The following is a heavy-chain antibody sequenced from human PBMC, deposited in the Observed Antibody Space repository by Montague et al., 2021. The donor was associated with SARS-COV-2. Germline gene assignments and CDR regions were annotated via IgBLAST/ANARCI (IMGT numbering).Heavy chain of an antibody. V-gene: IGHV4-34*01. J-gene: IGHJ6*02. CDR1: NESFSDYY. CDR3: ARGSGVYYYYYYGMDV. CDR2: IDHSGAA. D-gene: IGHD3-10*01. Sequence: SETLSLTCAVYNESFSDYYWSWIRQPPGKGLEWVGEIDHSGAANYNPSLKSRVAISVDTSKNQFSLKLSSVTAADTAAYYCARGSGVYYYYYYGMDVWGQGTTVTVSS.